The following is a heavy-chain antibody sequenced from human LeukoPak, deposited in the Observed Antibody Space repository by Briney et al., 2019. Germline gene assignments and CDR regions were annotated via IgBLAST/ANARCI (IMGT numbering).Heavy chain of an antibody. D-gene: IGHD3-22*01. Sequence: GGSLRLSCAASGFTFSTFWMSWVRQAPGKGLEWVANINQDGSEKYYVDSVKGRFTMSRDNAKNSLYLQMNSLRAEDAAVYYCARDVAITPLGIFDYWGQGILVTVSS. CDR2: INQDGSEK. J-gene: IGHJ4*02. V-gene: IGHV3-7*01. CDR3: ARDVAITPLGIFDY. CDR1: GFTFSTFW.